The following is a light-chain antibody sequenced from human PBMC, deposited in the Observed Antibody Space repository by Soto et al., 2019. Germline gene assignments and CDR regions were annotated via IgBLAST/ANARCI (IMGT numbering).Light chain of an antibody. V-gene: IGKV1-39*01. CDR2: AAS. CDR1: ESISNY. J-gene: IGKJ4*01. CDR3: QQYNDWPRT. Sequence: DIQMTQSPSSLSASVGDRVTITCRASESISNYLNWYQQTPGKAPKLLISAASSLQSGVPSRFSGSGTGTDFTLTISNLQPEDFATYYCQQYNDWPRTFGGGTKVEIK.